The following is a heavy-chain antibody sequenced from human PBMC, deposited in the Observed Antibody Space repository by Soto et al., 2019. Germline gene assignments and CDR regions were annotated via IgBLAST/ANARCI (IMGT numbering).Heavy chain of an antibody. D-gene: IGHD6-13*01. CDR3: ALAAASINGLQH. J-gene: IGHJ1*01. CDR2: ISGSGGST. V-gene: IGHV3-23*01. CDR1: GFTFSSYA. Sequence: GESLKISCAASGFTFSSYAMSWVRQAPGKGLEWVSAISGSGGSTYYADSVKGRFTISRDNSKNTLYLQMNSLRAEDTAVYYCALAAASINGLQHWGQGTLVTVSS.